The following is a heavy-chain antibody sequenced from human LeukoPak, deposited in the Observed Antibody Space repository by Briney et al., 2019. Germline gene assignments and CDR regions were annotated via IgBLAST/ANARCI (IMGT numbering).Heavy chain of an antibody. Sequence: SETLSLTCIDPGGSLSSYYWSWIRPTPGKGLEWRGYIYYSGGTNYNPSLKSRVTISVDTSKNQFPLKLTSVTAADTAVYYCARHQSRRVVPAAGTAMNPFDIWGQETMVTVSS. D-gene: IGHD2-2*01. V-gene: IGHV4-59*08. J-gene: IGHJ3*02. CDR1: GGSLSSYY. CDR3: ARHQSRRVVPAAGTAMNPFDI. CDR2: IYYSGGT.